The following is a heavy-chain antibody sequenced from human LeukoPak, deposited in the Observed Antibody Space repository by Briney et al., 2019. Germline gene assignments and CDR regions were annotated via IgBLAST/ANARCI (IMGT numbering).Heavy chain of an antibody. CDR2: ISKEGDNA. Sequence: GGSLRLSCAASGFTFTDYWMPWVPQVPGRGLVWLSRISKEGDNAVYADFAKGRFTMSRDNAKKTVYLQLTTLRPDDTALYYCARGGYSGFYYRFSWGQGTLVTVSS. CDR3: ARGGYSGFYYRFS. J-gene: IGHJ4*02. V-gene: IGHV3-74*01. D-gene: IGHD3-22*01. CDR1: GFTFTDYW.